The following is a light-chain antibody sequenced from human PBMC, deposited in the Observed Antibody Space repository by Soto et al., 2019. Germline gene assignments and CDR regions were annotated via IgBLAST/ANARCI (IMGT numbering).Light chain of an antibody. J-gene: IGLJ2*01. CDR2: NNH. Sequence: QSVLTQPPSVSGAPEQSVTISCTGTSSNIGAGYDIHWYQQPPGTAPKLVIYNNHNRPSGVPDRFSGSKSGTSGSLAITGLQAEDEADYFCQSYDGTLTAVIFGGGTKVTVL. CDR3: QSYDGTLTAVI. CDR1: SSNIGAGYD. V-gene: IGLV1-40*01.